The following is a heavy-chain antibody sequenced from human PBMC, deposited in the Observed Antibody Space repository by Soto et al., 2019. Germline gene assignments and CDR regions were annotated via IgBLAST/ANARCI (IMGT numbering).Heavy chain of an antibody. V-gene: IGHV4-4*07. CDR3: ARVPVAVAATEDYYGLDV. CDR2: INTDGLS. CDR1: GVSITSYY. Sequence: SETLSLTCSVSGVSITSYYWSWIRQSAGGGLEWMGRINTDGLSTYSPSFKSRLTMSLDTSKNQVSLRLVSVTAADTAVYFCARVPVAVAATEDYYGLDVWGQGTTVTVSS. D-gene: IGHD2-15*01. J-gene: IGHJ6*02.